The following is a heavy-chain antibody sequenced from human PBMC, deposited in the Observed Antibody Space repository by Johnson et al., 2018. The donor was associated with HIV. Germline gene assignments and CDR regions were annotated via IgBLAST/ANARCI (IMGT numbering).Heavy chain of an antibody. Sequence: VQLVESGGGLVQPVGSLRLSCAASGFTFSSYAMSWVRQAPGKGLEWVSAISGSGGSTYYADSVKGRFTISRDNSKNTLYLQMNSLRAEDTAVYYCARGTTVASAFDIWGQGTMVTVSS. CDR1: GFTFSSYA. V-gene: IGHV3-23*04. D-gene: IGHD1-1*01. CDR3: ARGTTVASAFDI. CDR2: ISGSGGST. J-gene: IGHJ3*02.